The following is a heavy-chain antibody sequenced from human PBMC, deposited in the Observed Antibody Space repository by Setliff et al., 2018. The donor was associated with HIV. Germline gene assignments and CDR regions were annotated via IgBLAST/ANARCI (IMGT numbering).Heavy chain of an antibody. D-gene: IGHD6-13*01. CDR3: ASSWSRVPYYGMDV. CDR1: GGSFSNYA. V-gene: IGHV1-69*05. Sequence: SVKVSCKASGGSFSNYAVNWVRQAPGQGLVWMGGGILIYSEPDYAQKFRGRITLTTDESTNTAYMELSSLRSDDTAVYYCASSWSRVPYYGMDVWGQGTTVTVSS. CDR2: GILIYSEP. J-gene: IGHJ6*02.